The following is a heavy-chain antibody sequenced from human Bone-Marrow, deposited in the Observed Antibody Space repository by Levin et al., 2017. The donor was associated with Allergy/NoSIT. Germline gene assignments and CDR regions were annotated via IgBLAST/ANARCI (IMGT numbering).Heavy chain of an antibody. CDR3: ARGGTYYDYVWGSYTPRGNAFDI. D-gene: IGHD3-16*01. CDR1: GFSLSTSGMC. CDR2: IDWDDDK. Sequence: SGPTLVKPTQTLTLTCTFSGFSLSTSGMCVSWIRQPPGKALEWLALIDWDDDKYYSTSLKTRLTISKDTSKNQVVLTMTNMDPVDTATYYCARGGTYYDYVWGSYTPRGNAFDIWGQGTMVTVSS. J-gene: IGHJ3*02. V-gene: IGHV2-70*01.